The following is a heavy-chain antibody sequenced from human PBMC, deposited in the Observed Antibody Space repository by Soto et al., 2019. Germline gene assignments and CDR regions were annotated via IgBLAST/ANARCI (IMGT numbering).Heavy chain of an antibody. V-gene: IGHV3-7*01. CDR3: ARAGSNYFASGSSLPYYMDV. D-gene: IGHD3-10*01. CDR2: IRPDGREK. J-gene: IGHJ6*03. Sequence: EVQLVESGGGLVQPGGSLRLSCEASLFTFSRYWMTWVRLAPGKGLGWVANIRPDGREKYYVDSVKGRFTISRDNAKNSLSLQINHLRRDDTAVYYCARAGSNYFASGSSLPYYMDVWGKGTTVTVSS. CDR1: LFTFSRYW.